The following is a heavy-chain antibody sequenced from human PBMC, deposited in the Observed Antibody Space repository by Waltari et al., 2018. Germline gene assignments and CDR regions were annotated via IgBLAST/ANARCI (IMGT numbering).Heavy chain of an antibody. CDR1: GGSISSSSYY. D-gene: IGHD3-10*01. V-gene: IGHV4-39*01. CDR3: ARHESRDPFFDY. Sequence: QLQLQESGPGLVKPSETLSLPCTVSGGSISSSSYYWGWIRQPPGKGLEWIGSIYYSGSTYYNPSLKSRVTISVDTSKNQFSLKLSSVTAADTAVYYCARHESRDPFFDYWGQGTLVTVSS. J-gene: IGHJ4*02. CDR2: IYYSGST.